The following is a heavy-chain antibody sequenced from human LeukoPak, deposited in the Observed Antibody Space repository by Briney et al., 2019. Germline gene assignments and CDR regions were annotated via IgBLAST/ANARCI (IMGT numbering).Heavy chain of an antibody. J-gene: IGHJ6*02. V-gene: IGHV3-9*01. CDR2: ISWNSGSI. CDR1: GFTFDDYA. D-gene: IGHD3-16*01. CDR3: AKDMGSWGLYGMDV. Sequence: PGRSLRLSCAASGFTFDDYAMHWVRPAPGKGLEWVSGISWNSGSIAYVDSVKGRFTISRDNAKNSLYLQMNSLRAEDTALYYYAKDMGSWGLYGMDVWGQGTTVTVSS.